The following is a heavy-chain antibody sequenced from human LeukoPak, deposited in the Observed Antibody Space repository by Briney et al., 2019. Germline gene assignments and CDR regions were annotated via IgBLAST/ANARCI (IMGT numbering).Heavy chain of an antibody. CDR2: ISGSDDGT. Sequence: GGSLRLSCAASGFTFSTYAMSWVRQIPGKGLEWVSAISGSDDGTYYADSVKGRFTISRNNSRNTLYLQMNTLRAEDTAVYFCAKSPVSSCRGSFCYPFDYWGQGNLVTVSS. D-gene: IGHD2-15*01. CDR3: AKSPVSSCRGSFCYPFDY. V-gene: IGHV3-23*01. CDR1: GFTFSTYA. J-gene: IGHJ4*02.